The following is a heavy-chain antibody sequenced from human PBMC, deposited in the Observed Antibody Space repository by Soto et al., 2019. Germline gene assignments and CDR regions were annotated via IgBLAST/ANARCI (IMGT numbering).Heavy chain of an antibody. J-gene: IGHJ6*02. CDR2: IYSGGST. V-gene: IGHV3-53*02. Sequence: EVQLVETGGGLIQPGGSLRLSCAASGFTVSSNYMSWVRQAPGKGLEWVSVIYSGGSTYYADSVKGRFTISRDNSKNTLYLQMNSLRAEDTAVYYCARGRGPYYYYGMDVWGQGTTVTVSS. D-gene: IGHD3-10*01. CDR1: GFTVSSNY. CDR3: ARGRGPYYYYGMDV.